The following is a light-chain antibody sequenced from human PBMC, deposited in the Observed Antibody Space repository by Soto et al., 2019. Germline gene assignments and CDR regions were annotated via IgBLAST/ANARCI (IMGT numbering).Light chain of an antibody. Sequence: QVNPASSYLFASVGDNVTLTCRASQSFGNYLAWYQQKPGEVPKLLIYTSSALQSGVPSRFSGSGSGTKFTLTIGNLQPDDVATYYCQKHDAVPRTFGGGTKVDI. CDR2: TSS. CDR1: QSFGNY. V-gene: IGKV1-27*01. CDR3: QKHDAVPRT. J-gene: IGKJ4*02.